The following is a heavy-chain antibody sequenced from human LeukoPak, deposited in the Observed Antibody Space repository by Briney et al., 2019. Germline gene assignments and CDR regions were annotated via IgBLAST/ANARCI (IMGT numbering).Heavy chain of an antibody. V-gene: IGHV3-30*04. J-gene: IGHJ4*02. Sequence: GGSLRLSCAAPGFTFSSYAMHWVRQAPGKGLEWVTVISHDGSNKYYADSVKGRFTISRDDSTNTLCLQMNSLRAEDTALYYCARQDCSGGSCYLDCWGQGTLVTVSS. CDR3: ARQDCSGGSCYLDC. D-gene: IGHD2-15*01. CDR1: GFTFSSYA. CDR2: ISHDGSNK.